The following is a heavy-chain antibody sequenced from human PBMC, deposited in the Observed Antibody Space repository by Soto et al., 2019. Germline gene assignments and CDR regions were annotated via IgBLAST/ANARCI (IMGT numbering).Heavy chain of an antibody. CDR2: VSHDGRNT. J-gene: IGHJ4*02. D-gene: IGHD6-19*01. CDR3: AKGGRQWLVTSDFNY. V-gene: IGHV3-30*18. CDR1: GFTFSDYA. Sequence: VQLVESGGGVVQPGRSLRLSCAASGFTFSDYAMHWVRQAPGKGLEWVAVVSHDGRNTHYADSVQGRFTISRDSSKNTVSLAMTSLRAEDTAVYYCAKGGRQWLVTSDFNYWGQGALVTVSS.